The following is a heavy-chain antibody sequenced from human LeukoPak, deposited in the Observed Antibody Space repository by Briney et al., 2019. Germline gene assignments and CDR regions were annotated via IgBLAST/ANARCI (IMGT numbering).Heavy chain of an antibody. J-gene: IGHJ4*02. CDR1: GGTFSSYA. CDR3: ARDSSSWYVDY. Sequence: ASVKVSCKASGGTFSSYAISWVRQAPGQGLEWMGIINPSGGSTSYAQKFQGRVTMTRDTSTSTVYMELSSLRSEDTAVYYCARDSSSWYVDYWGQGTLVTVSS. D-gene: IGHD6-13*01. V-gene: IGHV1-46*01. CDR2: INPSGGST.